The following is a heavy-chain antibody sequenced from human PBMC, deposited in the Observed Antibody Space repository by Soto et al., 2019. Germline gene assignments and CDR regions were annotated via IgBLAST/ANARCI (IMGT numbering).Heavy chain of an antibody. CDR3: AKDLIRYCSGGSCYTGVYYYYGMDV. D-gene: IGHD2-15*01. CDR1: GFTFSSYA. J-gene: IGHJ6*02. Sequence: GGSLRLSCAASGFTFSSYAMSWVRQAPGKGLEWVSAISGSGGSTYYADSVKGRFTISRDNSKNTLYLQMNSLRAEDTAVYYCAKDLIRYCSGGSCYTGVYYYYGMDVWGQGTTVTVSS. V-gene: IGHV3-23*01. CDR2: ISGSGGST.